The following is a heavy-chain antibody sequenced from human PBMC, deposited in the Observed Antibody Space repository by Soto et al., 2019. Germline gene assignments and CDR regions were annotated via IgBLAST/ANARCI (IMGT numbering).Heavy chain of an antibody. CDR3: ARDRYFYDSRGYYRTLDS. D-gene: IGHD3-22*01. CDR1: GCSFSNDY. V-gene: IGHV4-59*01. Sequence: PAETLSLTCFISGCSFSNDYWTWTRQSPGKGLEWIGYIFHSGITDYNPSVKSRVTISIDKSRNLFSLNLTSVTAADTAVYYCARDRYFYDSRGYYRTLDSWGQGTLVTVSS. J-gene: IGHJ5*01. CDR2: IFHSGIT.